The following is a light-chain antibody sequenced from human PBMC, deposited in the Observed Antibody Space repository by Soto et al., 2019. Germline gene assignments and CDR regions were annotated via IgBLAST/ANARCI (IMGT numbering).Light chain of an antibody. J-gene: IGLJ2*01. Sequence: QSALTQPASVSGSPGQSITISCTGTSSDVGSYNLVSWYQQHPGKAPKLMIYEGNKRPSGVSNRFSGSKSGNTASLTISGLQAEDEDDYYCCSYAGSSTLVFGGGTQLTVL. V-gene: IGLV2-23*01. CDR2: EGN. CDR1: SSDVGSYNL. CDR3: CSYAGSSTLV.